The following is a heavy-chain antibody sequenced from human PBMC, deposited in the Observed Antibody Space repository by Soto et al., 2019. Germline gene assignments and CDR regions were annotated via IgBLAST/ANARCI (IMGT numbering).Heavy chain of an antibody. CDR2: SSPRGDTI. CDR3: AKGPHTNVGWPYYFES. D-gene: IGHD6-19*01. J-gene: IGHJ4*02. V-gene: IGHV3-48*02. Sequence: GGSLIISCVSSGFYLANYPRNWVRQHPGKCLEWISYSSPRGDTIYYADSVEGRFTISRDNARNSLSLHMSSLRDEDSALYYCAKGPHTNVGWPYYFESWGQGVPVTVSS. CDR1: GFYLANYP.